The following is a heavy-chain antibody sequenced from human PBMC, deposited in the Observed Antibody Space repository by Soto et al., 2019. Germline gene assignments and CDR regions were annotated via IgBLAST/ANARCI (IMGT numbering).Heavy chain of an antibody. CDR1: GSTFSSYE. Sequence: GGSLRLSCAASGSTFSSYEMNWVRQAPGKGLEWVSYISSSGSTIYYADSVKGRFTISRDNAKNSLYLQMNSLRAEDTAVYYFAKSIAVAPGWLDPWGQGIQVTVSS. CDR2: ISSSGSTI. V-gene: IGHV3-48*03. CDR3: AKSIAVAPGWLDP. D-gene: IGHD6-19*01. J-gene: IGHJ5*02.